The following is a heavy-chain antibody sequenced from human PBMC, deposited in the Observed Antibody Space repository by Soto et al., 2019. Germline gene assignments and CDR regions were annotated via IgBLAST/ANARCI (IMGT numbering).Heavy chain of an antibody. D-gene: IGHD1-7*01. CDR1: GGSFTSNNW. V-gene: IGHV4-4*02. Sequence: SETLSLTCAVSGGSFTSNNWWTWVRQPPGQGLEWIGETYRTGSTNYNPSLKSRVTISLDKSENQFSLKVTSLTAADTAVYYCASRDPGTSVDYWGQGTLVTVSS. CDR3: ASRDPGTSVDY. J-gene: IGHJ4*02. CDR2: TYRTGST.